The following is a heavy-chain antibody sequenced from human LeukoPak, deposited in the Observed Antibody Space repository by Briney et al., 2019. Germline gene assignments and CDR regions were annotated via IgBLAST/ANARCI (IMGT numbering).Heavy chain of an antibody. CDR2: TYYRSKWYN. V-gene: IGHV6-1*01. J-gene: IGHJ4*02. CDR3: ARGNRAFDS. Sequence: SQTLSLTCAISGDTVSSNNAVWTWIRQSPSRGLEWLGRTYYRSKWYNDYAVSVKSRITVNPDTSKNQFSLQLNSVTPDDTAVYYCARGNRAFDSWGQGTLVTVSS. D-gene: IGHD4-11*01. CDR1: GDTVSSNNAV.